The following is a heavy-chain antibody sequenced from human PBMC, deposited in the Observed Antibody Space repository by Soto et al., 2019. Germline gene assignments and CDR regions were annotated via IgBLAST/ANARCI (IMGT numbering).Heavy chain of an antibody. V-gene: IGHV1-18*01. D-gene: IGHD3-16*02. J-gene: IGHJ6*02. CDR2: ISAYNGNT. CDR3: ARALRQHPTGMDV. CDR1: GYTFNSYG. Sequence: GASVKVSCKASGYTFNSYGSSWVRQAPGQGLEWMGWISAYNGNTNYAQKLQGRVTMTTDTSTSTAYMEPRSLRSDDTAVYYCARALRQHPTGMDVWGQGTTLTVSS.